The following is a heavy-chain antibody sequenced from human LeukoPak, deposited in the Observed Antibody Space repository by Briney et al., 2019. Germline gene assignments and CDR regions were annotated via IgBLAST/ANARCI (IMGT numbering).Heavy chain of an antibody. CDR1: GFTFSSYS. Sequence: GRSLRLSCAASGFTFSSYSMNWVRQAPGKGLEWVSYISSSSSTIYYADSVKGRFTISRDNAKNSLYLQMNSLRAEDTAVYYCAREAYYDRGAFDIWGQGTMVTVSS. J-gene: IGHJ3*02. CDR3: AREAYYDRGAFDI. V-gene: IGHV3-48*01. CDR2: ISSSSSTI. D-gene: IGHD3-22*01.